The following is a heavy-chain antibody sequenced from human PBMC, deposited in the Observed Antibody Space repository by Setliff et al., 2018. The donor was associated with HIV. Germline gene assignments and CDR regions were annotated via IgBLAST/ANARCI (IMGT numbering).Heavy chain of an antibody. CDR2: INHSGST. D-gene: IGHD6-19*01. CDR3: ARGAIAVAGISYYYYGMDV. Sequence: SETLSLTCAVYGGSFSGYYWSGIRQPPGKGLEWIGEINHSGSTNYNPSLKSRVTISVDTSKNQFSLKLSSVTAADTAVYYCARGAIAVAGISYYYYGMDVWGQGTTVTVSS. V-gene: IGHV4-34*01. CDR1: GGSFSGYY. J-gene: IGHJ6*02.